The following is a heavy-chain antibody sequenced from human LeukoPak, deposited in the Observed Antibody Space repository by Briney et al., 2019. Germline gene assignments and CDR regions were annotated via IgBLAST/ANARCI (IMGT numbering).Heavy chain of an antibody. V-gene: IGHV4-30-2*01. J-gene: IGHJ5*02. CDR3: ARDSYGLGSNYFDP. CDR2: IYHIVNT. CDR1: GASVSSSGTC. Sequence: SQTLSLTCAVTGASVSSSGTCWAWIRQPPGKGLEWFGYIYHIVNTFYNPSLQSRVTISVDRAKNQVSLRLTSVTAADTAVYYCARDSYGLGSNYFDPWGQGTQVTVSS. D-gene: IGHD3-10*01.